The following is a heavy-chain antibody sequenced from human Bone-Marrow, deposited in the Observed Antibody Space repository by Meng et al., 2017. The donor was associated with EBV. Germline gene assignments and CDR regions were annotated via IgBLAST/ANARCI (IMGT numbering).Heavy chain of an antibody. J-gene: IGHJ4*02. CDR1: GFTFSSFA. CDR2: LSDDGSKK. CDR3: ARDKEGSGYYFDS. D-gene: IGHD3-22*01. Sequence: QVQLVESGGGVVQPGRSLRLSCAASGFTFSSFAMHWVRQPPGKGLEWVAVLSDDGSKKYYADSVKGRFTLSRENSENALYLQMNSLRAEDTALYFCARDKEGSGYYFDSWGQGTLVTVSS. V-gene: IGHV3-30-3*01.